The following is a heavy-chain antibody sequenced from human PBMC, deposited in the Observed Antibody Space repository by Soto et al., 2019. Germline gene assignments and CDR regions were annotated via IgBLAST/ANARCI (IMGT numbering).Heavy chain of an antibody. CDR2: ISGSGGTT. J-gene: IGHJ4*02. D-gene: IGHD6-25*01. Sequence: EVQLLESGGGLVKPGRSLRLACAASGFTFSSYAMSWVRQAPGKGLEWVPAISGSGGTTYYAASVKGRFTISRDNSKNTLFLQMNSLRAEDTAVYYCAKFFVETGGSSGWPWTFHYWGQGTLVTVSS. CDR3: AKFFVETGGSSGWPWTFHY. V-gene: IGHV3-23*01. CDR1: GFTFSSYA.